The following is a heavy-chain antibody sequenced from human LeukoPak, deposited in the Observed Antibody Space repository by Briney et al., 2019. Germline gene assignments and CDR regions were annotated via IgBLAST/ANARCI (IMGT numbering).Heavy chain of an antibody. CDR2: INHIGST. V-gene: IGHV4-34*01. Sequence: SETLSLTCAVYGGSFSGYYWSWIRQPPGKGLEWIGEINHIGSTNYNPSLKSRVTISVDTSKNQFSLKLSSVTAADTAVYYCARFMTTVTSTPFDYWGQGTLVTVSS. J-gene: IGHJ4*02. D-gene: IGHD4-17*01. CDR1: GGSFSGYY. CDR3: ARFMTTVTSTPFDY.